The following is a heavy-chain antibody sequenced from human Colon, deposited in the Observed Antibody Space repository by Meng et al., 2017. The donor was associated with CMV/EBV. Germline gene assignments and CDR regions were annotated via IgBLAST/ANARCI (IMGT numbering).Heavy chain of an antibody. D-gene: IGHD3-10*01. J-gene: IGHJ4*02. CDR1: GYTFTGYF. Sequence: VQLVHSGAEGKKPGASVKVSCKTSGYTFTGYFMFWVRQAPGQGLEWMGSLNPNSGDTNSAQKFHGRPTMTRDTSIHTAYMELGSLRSDDTAVYYCATISGGDFDFWGQGTLVTVSS. CDR2: LNPNSGDT. V-gene: IGHV1-2*02. CDR3: ATISGGDFDF.